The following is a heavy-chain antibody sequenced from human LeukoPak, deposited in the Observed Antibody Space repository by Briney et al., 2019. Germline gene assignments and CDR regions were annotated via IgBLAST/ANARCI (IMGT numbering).Heavy chain of an antibody. V-gene: IGHV1-18*01. J-gene: IGHJ4*02. D-gene: IGHD6-19*01. CDR3: ASLGWVDY. CDR2: ISAYNGDT. CDR1: GYTFTSYG. Sequence: GASVKVSCKASGYTFTSYGISWVRQAPGQGLEWMGWISAYNGDTNYAQKLQGRVTMTRDTSTSTVYMELSSLRSEDTAVYYCASLGWVDYWGQGTLVTVSS.